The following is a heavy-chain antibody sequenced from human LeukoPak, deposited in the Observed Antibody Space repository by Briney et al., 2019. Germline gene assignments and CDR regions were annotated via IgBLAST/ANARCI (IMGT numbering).Heavy chain of an antibody. D-gene: IGHD6-6*01. CDR1: GFTFSSYA. Sequence: PGGSLRLSCAASGFTFSSYAMHWVRQAPGKGLEWVAVISYDGSNKYYADSVKGRFTISRDNSKNTLYLQMNSLRAEDTAVYYCARGLRGSSGYWGQGTLVTVSS. J-gene: IGHJ4*02. V-gene: IGHV3-30-3*01. CDR3: ARGLRGSSGY. CDR2: ISYDGSNK.